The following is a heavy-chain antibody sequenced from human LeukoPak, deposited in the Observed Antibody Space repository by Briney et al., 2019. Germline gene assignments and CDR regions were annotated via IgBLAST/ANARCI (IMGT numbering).Heavy chain of an antibody. V-gene: IGHV4-39*01. CDR2: IYYSGST. J-gene: IGHJ4*02. CDR3: ARTRYYYNSRSYGAPYYFDY. CDR1: GGSISSNSYY. Sequence: PSETLSLTCAVSGGSISSNSYYWGWIRQPPGKGLEWIGSIYYSGSTYYNPSLKSRVTISVDTSKNQFSLKLSSVTAADTAVYYCARTRYYYNSRSYGAPYYFDYWGQGTLVAVSS. D-gene: IGHD3-10*01.